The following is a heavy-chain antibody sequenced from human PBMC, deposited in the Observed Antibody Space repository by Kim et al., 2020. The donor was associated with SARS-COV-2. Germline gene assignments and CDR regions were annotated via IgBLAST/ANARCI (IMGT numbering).Heavy chain of an antibody. Sequence: YSQNFQGRGTITRDTSATTAYMELSSLTSKDTAVYYCAREGSGSYNWFDPWGQGTLVTVSS. V-gene: IGHV1-3*01. D-gene: IGHD3-10*01. J-gene: IGHJ5*02. CDR3: AREGSGSYNWFDP.